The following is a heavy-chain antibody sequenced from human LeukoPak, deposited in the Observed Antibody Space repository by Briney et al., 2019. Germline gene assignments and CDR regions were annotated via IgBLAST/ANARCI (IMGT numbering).Heavy chain of an antibody. V-gene: IGHV5-51*01. CDR1: GYNFGTSW. J-gene: IGHJ4*02. Sequence: GESLKISCKGSGYNFGTSWFGWVRQMPGKGLEWMGIIYPGDSDTRYTPSFQGQVTISVDKSITTAYLQWSSLKASDTAIYYCARRANSGWLLASYFDCWGQGTLVTVSS. CDR3: ARRANSGWLLASYFDC. CDR2: IYPGDSDT. D-gene: IGHD6-19*01.